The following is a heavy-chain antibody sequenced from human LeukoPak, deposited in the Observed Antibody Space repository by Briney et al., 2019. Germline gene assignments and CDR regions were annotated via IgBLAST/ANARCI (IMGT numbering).Heavy chain of an antibody. Sequence: GGSLRLSCAASGFTFSSYWMSWVRQAPGKGLEWVANIKQDGSEKYYVDSVKGRFTISRDNAKNSLYLQMNSPRAEDTAVYYCATIPVGWTYYFDYWGQGTLVTVSS. V-gene: IGHV3-7*01. J-gene: IGHJ4*02. CDR1: GFTFSSYW. CDR2: IKQDGSEK. CDR3: ATIPVGWTYYFDY. D-gene: IGHD2-8*02.